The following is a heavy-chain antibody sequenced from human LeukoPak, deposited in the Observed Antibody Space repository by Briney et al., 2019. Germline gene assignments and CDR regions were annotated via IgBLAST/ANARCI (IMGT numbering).Heavy chain of an antibody. D-gene: IGHD2-15*01. Sequence: GGSLRLSCAASAFTLTSFTMNWVRQAPGKGLEWVSAITSSRTYIYYAESVRGRFTVSRDNAKNSVYLQMNSLRAEDTGVYYCARDPTPRYCSGGSCYTHYGMDVWGQGTTVTVSS. V-gene: IGHV3-21*06. CDR1: AFTLTSFT. J-gene: IGHJ6*02. CDR3: ARDPTPRYCSGGSCYTHYGMDV. CDR2: ITSSRTYI.